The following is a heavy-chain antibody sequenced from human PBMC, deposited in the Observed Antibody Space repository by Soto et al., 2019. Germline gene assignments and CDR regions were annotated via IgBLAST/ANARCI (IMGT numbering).Heavy chain of an antibody. Sequence: ASVKVSCKASGYTFTSYDINWVRQATGQGLEWMGWMNPNSGNTGYAQKFQGRVTLTRKTSISTAYMELSSLRSEDTAVYYCASRRAYYYYYMDVWGKGTTVTVSS. J-gene: IGHJ6*03. CDR1: GYTFTSYD. CDR3: ASRRAYYYYYMDV. V-gene: IGHV1-8*01. CDR2: MNPNSGNT.